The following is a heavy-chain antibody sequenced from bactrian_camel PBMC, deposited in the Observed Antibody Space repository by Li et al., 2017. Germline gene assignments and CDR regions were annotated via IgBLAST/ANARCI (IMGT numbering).Heavy chain of an antibody. CDR3: ATEGVLQGLDY. D-gene: IGHD3*01. V-gene: IGHV3S1*01. J-gene: IGHJ4*01. CDR1: GSTFSSKW. CDR2: ISGGGGTT. Sequence: QVQLVESGGGLVQSGGSLRLSCAASGSTFSSKWMHWVRQSAGKGLEWMINISGGGGTTYAATSVKGRFTISRDNAKSTVYLQMNSLKREDTAVYYCATEGVLQGLDYWGQGTQVTVS.